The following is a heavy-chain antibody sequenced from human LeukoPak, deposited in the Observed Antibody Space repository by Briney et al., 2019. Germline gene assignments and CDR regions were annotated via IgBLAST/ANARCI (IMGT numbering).Heavy chain of an antibody. Sequence: SETLSLTCTVSGGSISSYYWSWIRQPPGKGLEWIGYIYYSGSTNYNPSLKSRVTISVDTSKNQFSLKLSSVTAADTAVYYCARHGPLGWFDPWGQGTLVTVSS. J-gene: IGHJ5*02. CDR3: ARHGPLGWFDP. V-gene: IGHV4-59*08. CDR2: IYYSGST. D-gene: IGHD6-13*01. CDR1: GGSISSYY.